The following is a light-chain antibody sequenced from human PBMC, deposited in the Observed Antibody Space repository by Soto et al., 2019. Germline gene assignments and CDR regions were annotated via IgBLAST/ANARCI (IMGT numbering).Light chain of an antibody. CDR2: DAS. Sequence: DIQMAQPPSTLSASVGDRVTITCRASQSISGWLAWYQQKPGKAPKLLIYDASSLESGVPSRFSGSGSGTDFTLTISSLQPEDFATYYCLQDYNYPIPFGQGTRLEIK. J-gene: IGKJ5*01. CDR3: LQDYNYPIP. V-gene: IGKV1-5*01. CDR1: QSISGW.